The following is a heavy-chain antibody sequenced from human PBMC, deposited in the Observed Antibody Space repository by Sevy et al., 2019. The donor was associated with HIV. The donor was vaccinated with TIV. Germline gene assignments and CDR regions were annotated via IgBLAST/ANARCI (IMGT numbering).Heavy chain of an antibody. J-gene: IGHJ4*02. Sequence: GGSLRLSCAASGFTFEDSAMHWVRQAPGKGLEWVSGISWNSATRGYADSVKGRFTISRDNAKNSLYLQMNSLRTVDTALYYCAKDTSRVVAGTGYFDYWGQGTLVTVSS. CDR1: GFTFEDSA. D-gene: IGHD6-19*01. CDR3: AKDTSRVVAGTGYFDY. CDR2: ISWNSATR. V-gene: IGHV3-9*01.